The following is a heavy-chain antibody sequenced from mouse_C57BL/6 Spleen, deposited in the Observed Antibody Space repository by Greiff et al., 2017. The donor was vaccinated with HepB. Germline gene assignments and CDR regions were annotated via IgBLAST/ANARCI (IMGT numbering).Heavy chain of an antibody. J-gene: IGHJ2*01. Sequence: DVKLVESGGGLVKPGGSLKLSCAASGFTFSDYGMHWVRQAPEKWLEWVAYISSGSSTIYYADTVKGRFTISRDNAKNTLFLQMTSLRSEDTAMYYCARKSLDYYGSSYLDYWGQGTTLTVSS. V-gene: IGHV5-17*01. CDR1: GFTFSDYG. D-gene: IGHD1-1*01. CDR2: ISSGSSTI. CDR3: ARKSLDYYGSSYLDY.